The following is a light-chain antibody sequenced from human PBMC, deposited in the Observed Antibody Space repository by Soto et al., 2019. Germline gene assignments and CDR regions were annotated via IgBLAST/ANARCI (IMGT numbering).Light chain of an antibody. Sequence: QAVVTQPASVSGSPGQSITISCTGTSGDVGAYNHVSWYQQHPGKAPKLMIYEVSNRPSGVSNRFSASKSGNTASLTISGLQAEDEADYYCTSYTSSSAPFVFGTGTKLTVL. V-gene: IGLV2-14*01. CDR3: TSYTSSSAPFV. J-gene: IGLJ1*01. CDR1: SGDVGAYNH. CDR2: EVS.